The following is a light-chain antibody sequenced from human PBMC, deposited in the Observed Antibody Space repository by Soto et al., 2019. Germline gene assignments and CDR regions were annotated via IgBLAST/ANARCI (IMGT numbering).Light chain of an antibody. Sequence: QSALTQPPSVSGSPGQSVTISCTGTSSDFGSYNRVSWYQRPPGTGPKLVIYEVSNRPSGIPGRFSGSKSGNTASLTISGLQAEDEAEYYCSLYTTDSTYVFGTGTKLTVL. CDR3: SLYTTDSTYV. J-gene: IGLJ1*01. CDR2: EVS. V-gene: IGLV2-18*01. CDR1: SSDFGSYNR.